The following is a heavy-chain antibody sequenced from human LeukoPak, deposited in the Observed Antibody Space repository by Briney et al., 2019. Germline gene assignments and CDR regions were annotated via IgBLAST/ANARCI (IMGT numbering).Heavy chain of an antibody. Sequence: GGSLRLSCAASGFTFSSYAMSWVRQAPGKGLEWVSAISGSGGSTYYADSVKGRFTISRDNSKNTLYLQMNSLRVEDTAVYYCARDDDKPDNGFDIWGQGTLVTVSS. J-gene: IGHJ3*02. CDR1: GFTFSSYA. CDR2: ISGSGGST. V-gene: IGHV3-23*01. D-gene: IGHD1-1*01. CDR3: ARDDDKPDNGFDI.